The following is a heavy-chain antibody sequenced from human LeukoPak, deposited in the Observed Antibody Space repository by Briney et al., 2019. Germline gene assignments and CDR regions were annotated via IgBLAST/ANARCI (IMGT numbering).Heavy chain of an antibody. Sequence: ASVKVSCKASGYTFTSYYMHWVRQAPGQGLEWMGIINPSGGSTSYAQKFQGRVTMNRDTSTSTVYMELSSLRSEDTAVYYCARTWFGELLFDYWGQGTLVTVSS. J-gene: IGHJ4*02. CDR2: INPSGGST. V-gene: IGHV1-46*01. D-gene: IGHD3-10*01. CDR1: GYTFTSYY. CDR3: ARTWFGELLFDY.